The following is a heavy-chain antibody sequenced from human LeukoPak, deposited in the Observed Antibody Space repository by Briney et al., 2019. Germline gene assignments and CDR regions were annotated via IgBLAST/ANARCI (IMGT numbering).Heavy chain of an antibody. Sequence: GGSLRLSCAAYGFTFSSYAMSWVRQAPGKGLEWVSGISGNGGNTYYADSVKGRFTISRDNSKNKLYLQMNSLRAEDTAVYYCAKDLQELLVDAFDIWGQGTMVTVSS. D-gene: IGHD1-26*01. CDR1: GFTFSSYA. J-gene: IGHJ3*02. CDR3: AKDLQELLVDAFDI. CDR2: ISGNGGNT. V-gene: IGHV3-23*01.